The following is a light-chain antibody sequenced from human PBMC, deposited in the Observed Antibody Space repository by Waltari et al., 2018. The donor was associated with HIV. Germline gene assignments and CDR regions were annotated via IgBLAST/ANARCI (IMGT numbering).Light chain of an antibody. CDR3: CSYGGDDTLV. J-gene: IGLJ3*02. Sequence: QSALTQPASVSGSLGQSITISCTGASTNVGSYSLVPCYQNRQGQAPTLIIFDDSKRPLGISSRFSGSKSGNTAARTISGLQSEDEADYYCCSYGGDDTLVFGGGTKVTAL. V-gene: IGLV2-23*01. CDR1: STNVGSYSL. CDR2: DDS.